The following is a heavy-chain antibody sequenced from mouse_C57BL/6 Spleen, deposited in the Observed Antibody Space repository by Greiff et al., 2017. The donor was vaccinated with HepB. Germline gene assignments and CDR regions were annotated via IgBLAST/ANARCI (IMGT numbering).Heavy chain of an antibody. Sequence: VQLQQSGPELVKPGASVKISCKASGYAFSSSWMNWVKQRPGKGLEWIGRIYPGDGDTNYKGKFKGKATLTADKSSSTAYMQLSSLTSEDSAVYFCARGQLRLSAWFAYWGQGTLVTVSA. J-gene: IGHJ3*01. D-gene: IGHD3-2*02. CDR1: GYAFSSSW. CDR2: IYPGDGDT. CDR3: ARGQLRLSAWFAY. V-gene: IGHV1-82*01.